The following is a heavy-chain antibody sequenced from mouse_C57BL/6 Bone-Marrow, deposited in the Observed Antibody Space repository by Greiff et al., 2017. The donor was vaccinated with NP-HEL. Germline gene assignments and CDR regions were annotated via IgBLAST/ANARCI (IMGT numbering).Heavy chain of an antibody. CDR1: GYTFTSYW. CDR3: AREEAYYSNWNAMDY. Sequence: VQLQQPGAELVKPGASVKLSCKASGYTFTSYWMQWVKQRPGQGLEWIGEIDPSDSYTNYNQKFKGKATLTVDTSSSTAYMQLSSLTSEDSAVYYCAREEAYYSNWNAMDYWGQGTSVTVSS. CDR2: IDPSDSYT. J-gene: IGHJ4*01. D-gene: IGHD2-5*01. V-gene: IGHV1-50*01.